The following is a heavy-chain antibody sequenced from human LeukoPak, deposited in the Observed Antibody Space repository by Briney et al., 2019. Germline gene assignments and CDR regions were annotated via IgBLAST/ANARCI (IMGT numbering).Heavy chain of an antibody. CDR2: ISGSGGST. Sequence: PGGSLRLSCAASGFTFSSYAMSWVRQAPGKGLEWVSAISGSGGSTYYADSVKGRFTISRDNSKNTLYLQMNSLRAEDTAVYYCAKVQVVADSAGDWFDPWGQGTLVTVSS. CDR3: AKVQVVADSAGDWFDP. V-gene: IGHV3-23*01. CDR1: GFTFSSYA. D-gene: IGHD2-15*01. J-gene: IGHJ5*02.